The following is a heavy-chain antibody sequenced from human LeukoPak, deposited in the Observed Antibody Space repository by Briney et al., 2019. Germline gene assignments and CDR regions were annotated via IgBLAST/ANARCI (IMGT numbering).Heavy chain of an antibody. CDR1: GYTFTSYY. V-gene: IGHV1-46*01. D-gene: IGHD6-6*01. CDR3: ARDREYSSSLSSLYYMDV. CDR2: INPSGGST. Sequence: GASVKVSCKASGYTFTSYYMHWVRQAPGQGLEWMGIINPSGGSTSYAQKFQGRVTMTRDTSTSTVYMELSRLRSEDTAVYYCARDREYSSSLSSLYYMDVWGKGTTVTVSS. J-gene: IGHJ6*03.